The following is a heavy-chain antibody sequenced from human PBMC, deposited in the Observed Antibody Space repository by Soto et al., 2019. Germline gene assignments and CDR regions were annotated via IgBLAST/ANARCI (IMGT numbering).Heavy chain of an antibody. CDR3: ARASFITIFGVVMDDPFYFDY. V-gene: IGHV4-30-2*01. CDR2: IYHSGST. D-gene: IGHD3-3*01. Sequence: PSETLSLTCAVSGGSISSGGYSWSWIRQPPGKGLEWIGYIYHSGSTYYNPSLKSRVTISVDRSKNQFSLKLSSVTAADTAVYYCARASFITIFGVVMDDPFYFDYWGQGTLVTVSS. CDR1: GGSISSGGYS. J-gene: IGHJ4*02.